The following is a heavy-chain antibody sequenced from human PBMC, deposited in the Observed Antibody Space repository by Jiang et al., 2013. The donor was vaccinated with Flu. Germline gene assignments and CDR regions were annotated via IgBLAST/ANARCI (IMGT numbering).Heavy chain of an antibody. CDR2: IYYSGST. CDR1: GGSISSSSYY. Sequence: ETLSLTCTVSGGSISSSSYYWGWIRQPPGKGLEWIGSIYYSGSTYYNPSLKSRVTISVDTSKNQFSLKLSSVTAADTAVYYCARKFIRTLGRIVATSHFDYWGQGTLVTVSS. V-gene: IGHV4-39*01. D-gene: IGHD5-12*01. J-gene: IGHJ4*02. CDR3: ARKFIRTLGRIVATSHFDY.